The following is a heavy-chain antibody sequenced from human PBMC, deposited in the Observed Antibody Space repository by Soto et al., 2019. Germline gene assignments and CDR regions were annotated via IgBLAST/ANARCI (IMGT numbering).Heavy chain of an antibody. Sequence: PSETLSLTCTVSGGSISPYYWSWIRQPPGKGVEWIGYIYYSGSTNYNPSLKSRVTISVDTSNNQFSLTLTSVTAADMAVYYCGRHSVTYYDFDYWGQGTPVTVSS. CDR3: GRHSVTYYDFDY. D-gene: IGHD1-26*01. CDR2: IYYSGST. CDR1: GGSISPYY. J-gene: IGHJ4*02. V-gene: IGHV4-59*08.